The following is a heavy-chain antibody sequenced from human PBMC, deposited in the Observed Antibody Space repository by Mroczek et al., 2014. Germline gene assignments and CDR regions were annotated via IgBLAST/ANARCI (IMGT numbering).Heavy chain of an antibody. CDR1: GFTFDDYA. D-gene: IGHD3-22*01. V-gene: IGHV3-9*01. Sequence: VQLVQSGGGLVQPGRSLRLSCAASGFTFDDYAMHWVRQAPGKGLEWVSGISWNSGSIGYADSVKGRFTISRDNAKNSLYLQMNSLRAEDTALYYCALSYDSSGYYYGPFDYWGQGTLVTVSS. CDR3: ALSYDSSGYYYGPFDY. J-gene: IGHJ4*02. CDR2: ISWNSGSI.